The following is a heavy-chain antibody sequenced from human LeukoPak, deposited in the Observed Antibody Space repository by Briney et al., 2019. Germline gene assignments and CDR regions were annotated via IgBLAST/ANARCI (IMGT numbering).Heavy chain of an antibody. J-gene: IGHJ4*02. D-gene: IGHD6-13*01. V-gene: IGHV3-43D*03. CDR2: ISWDGGST. CDR3: AKDGTSSSWYLDY. Sequence: GGSLRLSCAASGFTFDDYAMHWVRQAPGKGLEWVSLISWDGGSTYYADSVKGRFTISRDNSKNSLYLQMNSLRAEDTALYYCAKDGTSSSWYLDYWGQGTLVTVSS. CDR1: GFTFDDYA.